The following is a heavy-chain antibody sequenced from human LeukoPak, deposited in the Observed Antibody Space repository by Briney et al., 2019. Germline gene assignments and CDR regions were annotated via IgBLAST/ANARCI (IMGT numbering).Heavy chain of an antibody. V-gene: IGHV1-8*02. CDR1: GYTFTSYY. J-gene: IGHJ6*02. D-gene: IGHD2-2*01. Sequence: ASVKVSCKASGYTFTSYYMHWVRQAPGQGLEWMGWMNPNSGNTGYAQKFQGRVTMTRNTSISTAYMELSSLRSEDTAVYYCARCGPQDIVVVPAANPYYYYYGMDVWGQGTTVTVSS. CDR3: ARCGPQDIVVVPAANPYYYYYGMDV. CDR2: MNPNSGNT.